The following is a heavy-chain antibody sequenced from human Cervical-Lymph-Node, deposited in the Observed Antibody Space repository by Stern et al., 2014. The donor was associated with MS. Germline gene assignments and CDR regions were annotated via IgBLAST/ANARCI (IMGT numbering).Heavy chain of an antibody. J-gene: IGHJ4*02. CDR3: ARGGRMASMFF. CDR2: VYHTGST. D-gene: IGHD5-24*01. Sequence: QVQLQESGPGLVRPSETLSLTCNVSGGSMPDYYWSWIRQHPGKGLEWIGYVYHTGSTSYNPSLKSRVTISIDMSKSQFALKVNSVTTADTAVYYCARGGRMASMFFWGQGTLVTVSS. CDR1: GGSMPDYY. V-gene: IGHV4-59*01.